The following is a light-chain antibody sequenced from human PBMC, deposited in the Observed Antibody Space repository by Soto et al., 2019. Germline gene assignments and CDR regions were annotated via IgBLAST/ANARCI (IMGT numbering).Light chain of an antibody. CDR3: QSYDSSLTGDV. CDR1: NSNIGAGFD. V-gene: IGLV1-40*01. J-gene: IGLJ1*01. Sequence: QSVLTQPPTVSGAPGQRVTISCTGSNSNIGAGFDLHWYQQLPGKAPKLLIYAYSNRPSGVPDRFSGSKSGTSASLAITGLQAEDEADYYCQSYDSSLTGDVFGSGTKLTVL. CDR2: AYS.